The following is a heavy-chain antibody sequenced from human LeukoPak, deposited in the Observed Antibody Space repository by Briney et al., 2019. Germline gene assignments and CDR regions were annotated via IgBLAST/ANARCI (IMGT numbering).Heavy chain of an antibody. CDR3: ARDNSVGDNAWWFDP. J-gene: IGHJ5*02. Sequence: ASVKVSCKASGYTFTGYYMHWVRQAPGQGLEWMGWINPSGGTTNYAQKFRGRVTMTRDMSTSTDYMELSSLRSEDTAIYYCARDNSVGDNAWWFDPWGQGTLVTVSS. V-gene: IGHV1-46*01. CDR1: GYTFTGYY. D-gene: IGHD1-26*01. CDR2: INPSGGTT.